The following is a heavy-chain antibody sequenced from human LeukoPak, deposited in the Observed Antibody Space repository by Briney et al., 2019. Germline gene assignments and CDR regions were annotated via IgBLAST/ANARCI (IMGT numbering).Heavy chain of an antibody. Sequence: GGSLRLSCVASGFTFSNYGMHWVRQAPGMGLEWVAVIWYDGSNKYYADSVKGRFTISRDNSKNTVYLQMNSLRAEDTAVYFCARDLGSSSSPIDYWGQGTLVTVSS. CDR1: GFTFSNYG. CDR2: IWYDGSNK. V-gene: IGHV3-33*01. J-gene: IGHJ4*02. CDR3: ARDLGSSSSPIDY. D-gene: IGHD6-6*01.